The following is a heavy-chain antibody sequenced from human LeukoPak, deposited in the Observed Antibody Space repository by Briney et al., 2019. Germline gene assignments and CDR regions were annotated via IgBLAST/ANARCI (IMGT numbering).Heavy chain of an antibody. D-gene: IGHD1-26*01. CDR1: GFTFSSYG. CDR3: ARGWYRIVGALFDY. CDR2: IRYDGSNK. Sequence: PGGFLRLSCAASGFTFSSYGMHWVRQAPGKGLEWVAFIRYDGSNKYYADSVKGRFTISRDNSKNTLYLQMNSLRAEDTAVYYCARGWYRIVGALFDYWGQGTLVTVSS. V-gene: IGHV3-30*02. J-gene: IGHJ4*02.